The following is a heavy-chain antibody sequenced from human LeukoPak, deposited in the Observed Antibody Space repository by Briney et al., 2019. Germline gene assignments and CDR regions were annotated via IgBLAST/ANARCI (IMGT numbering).Heavy chain of an antibody. Sequence: SQTPSLTCTVSGGSISSGSYYWSWIRQPAGKGLEWIGRIYTSGSTNYNPSLKSRVTISVDTSKNQFSLKLSSVTAADTAVYYCARDHSKYYDFWSGYFTWFDHWGQGTLVTVSS. CDR3: ARDHSKYYDFWSGYFTWFDH. J-gene: IGHJ5*02. V-gene: IGHV4-61*02. CDR2: IYTSGST. D-gene: IGHD3-3*01. CDR1: GGSISSGSYY.